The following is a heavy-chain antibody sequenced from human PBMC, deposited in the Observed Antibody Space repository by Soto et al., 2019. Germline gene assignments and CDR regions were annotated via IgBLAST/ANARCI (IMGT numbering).Heavy chain of an antibody. V-gene: IGHV4-59*01. J-gene: IGHJ4*02. Sequence: SETLSLTCTVSGGSISSYYWSWIRQPPGKGLEWIGYIYYSGSTNYNPSLKSRVTISVDTSKNQFSLKLSSVTAADTAVYYCERTHGYSSGWYKADKYYFDYWGQGTLVTVSS. CDR2: IYYSGST. CDR3: ERTHGYSSGWYKADKYYFDY. D-gene: IGHD6-19*01. CDR1: GGSISSYY.